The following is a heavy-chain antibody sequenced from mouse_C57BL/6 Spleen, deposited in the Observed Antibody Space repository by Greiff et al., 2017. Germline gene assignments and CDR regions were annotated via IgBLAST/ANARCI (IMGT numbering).Heavy chain of an antibody. D-gene: IGHD2-3*01. CDR3: ARADGYYHYFDY. Sequence: EVKLVESGPGLVKPSQSLSLTCSVTGYSITSGYYWNWIRQFPGNKLEWMGYISYDGSNNYNPSLKNRISITRDTSKNQFFLKLNSVTTEDTATYYCARADGYYHYFDYWGQGTTLTVSS. CDR2: ISYDGSN. V-gene: IGHV3-6*01. CDR1: GYSITSGYY. J-gene: IGHJ2*01.